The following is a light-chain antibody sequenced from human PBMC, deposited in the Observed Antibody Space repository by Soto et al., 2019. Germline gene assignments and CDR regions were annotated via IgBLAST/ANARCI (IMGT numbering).Light chain of an antibody. CDR3: SSYSSSTPLVV. V-gene: IGLV2-14*01. CDR1: SSDVGGYKY. CDR2: EVS. J-gene: IGLJ2*01. Sequence: QSALTQPASVSGSPGQSITISCTGTSSDVGGYKYVSWYQQHPGKVPKLMIFEVSNRPSGVSNRFSGSKSGNTASLTISALHADDEADYYCSSYSSSTPLVVFGGGTKLTVL.